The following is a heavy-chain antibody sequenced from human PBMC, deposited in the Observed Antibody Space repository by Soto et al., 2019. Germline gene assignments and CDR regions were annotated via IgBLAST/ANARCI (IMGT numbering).Heavy chain of an antibody. D-gene: IGHD2-15*01. V-gene: IGHV3-11*01. J-gene: IGHJ5*02. Sequence: GGSLRLSCAASGFTFSDYYMSWIRQAPGKGLEWVSYISSSGSTIYYADSVKGRFTISRDNAKNSLYLQMNSLRAEDTAVYYCARDLGYCSGGSCYAPPEQNWFDPWGQGTLVTVSS. CDR1: GFTFSDYY. CDR3: ARDLGYCSGGSCYAPPEQNWFDP. CDR2: ISSSGSTI.